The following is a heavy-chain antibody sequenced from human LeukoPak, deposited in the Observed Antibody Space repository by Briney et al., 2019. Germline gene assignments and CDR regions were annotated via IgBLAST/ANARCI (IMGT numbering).Heavy chain of an antibody. J-gene: IGHJ4*02. D-gene: IGHD6-6*01. CDR2: IYSGGST. Sequence: GGSLRLSCAASGFTVSSNYMSWVRQAPGKGLEWVSVIYSGGSTYYADSVKGRYTISRDNSTNTLYLQMNSLRAEDTAVYYCARESEGSSLAFDYWGQGTLVTVSS. CDR3: ARESEGSSLAFDY. V-gene: IGHV3-66*02. CDR1: GFTVSSNY.